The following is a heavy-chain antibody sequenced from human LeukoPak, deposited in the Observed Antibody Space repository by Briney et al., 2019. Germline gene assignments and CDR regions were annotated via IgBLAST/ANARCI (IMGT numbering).Heavy chain of an antibody. CDR3: AKGGGTGYSSSWFSN. J-gene: IGHJ4*02. Sequence: GGSLRLSCAASGFRFSSYGMHWVRQAPGKGLEWVAVISYDESNKFYEDSVKGRFTISRGNSKNTLYLQMNSLRAEDTAVYYCAKGGGTGYSSSWFSNWGQGTLVTVSS. CDR1: GFRFSSYG. V-gene: IGHV3-30*18. CDR2: ISYDESNK. D-gene: IGHD6-13*01.